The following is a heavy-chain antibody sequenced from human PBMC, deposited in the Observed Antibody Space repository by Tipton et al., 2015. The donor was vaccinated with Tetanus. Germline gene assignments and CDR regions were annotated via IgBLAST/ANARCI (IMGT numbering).Heavy chain of an antibody. Sequence: SLRLSCVGSGFTFSDYSINWVRQAPGRGLEWVTFISGSGGHIYYADSVKGRFTVSRDNAKNSVYLQMSSLRDDDTAIYYCARDRRSYIASAGHGMDVWGQGTPVTASS. J-gene: IGHJ6*02. D-gene: IGHD6-13*01. CDR2: ISGSGGHI. CDR3: ARDRRSYIASAGHGMDV. CDR1: GFTFSDYS. V-gene: IGHV3-48*02.